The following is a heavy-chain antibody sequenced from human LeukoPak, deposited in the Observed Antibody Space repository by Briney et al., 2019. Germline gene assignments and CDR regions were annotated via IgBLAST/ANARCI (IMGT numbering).Heavy chain of an antibody. CDR1: GGTFSSYA. CDR3: ARVLVRGGPYNWFDP. Sequence: ASVKVSCKASGGTFSSYAISWVRQAPGQGLEWMGGIIPIFGTANYAQKFQGRVTITADESTSTAYMELSSLRSEDTAVYYCARVLVRGGPYNWFDPWGQGTLVTVSS. V-gene: IGHV1-69*13. D-gene: IGHD3-10*01. J-gene: IGHJ5*02. CDR2: IIPIFGTA.